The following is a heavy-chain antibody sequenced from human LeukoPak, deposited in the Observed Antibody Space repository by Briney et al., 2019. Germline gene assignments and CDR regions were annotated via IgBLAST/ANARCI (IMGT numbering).Heavy chain of an antibody. D-gene: IGHD3-10*01. CDR3: ARKAGYYYGSGDY. J-gene: IGHJ4*02. CDR2: IGGSGANT. Sequence: GGSLRLSCAASGFTFSSYAMSWVRQAPGKGLEWVSTIGGSGANTYYADSVKGLFTISRDNSKNTLYLQMHSLRAEDTAVYYCARKAGYYYGSGDYWGQGTLVTVSS. V-gene: IGHV3-23*01. CDR1: GFTFSSYA.